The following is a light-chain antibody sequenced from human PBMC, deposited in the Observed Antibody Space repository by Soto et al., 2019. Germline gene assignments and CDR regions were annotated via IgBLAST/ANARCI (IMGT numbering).Light chain of an antibody. CDR3: LSYHSSLRAFYV. V-gene: IGLV1-40*01. J-gene: IGLJ1*01. CDR2: GNS. Sequence: SVLTQPASGSGSPGERVTISCTGSSSNIGAGYDVHWYQQLPGTAPKLLIYGNSNRPSGVPDRFSGSKSGTSASLAITGLQAEDEADYYCLSYHSSLRAFYVFGTGTKVTVL. CDR1: SSNIGAGYD.